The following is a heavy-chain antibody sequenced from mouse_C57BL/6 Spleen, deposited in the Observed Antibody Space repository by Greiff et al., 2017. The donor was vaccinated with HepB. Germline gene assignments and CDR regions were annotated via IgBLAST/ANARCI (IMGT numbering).Heavy chain of an antibody. V-gene: IGHV5-2*01. CDR3: ASYQRGGFDY. CDR1: EYEFPSHD. CDR2: INSDDGST. J-gene: IGHJ3*01. Sequence: DVKLVESGGGLVQPGESLKLSCESNEYEFPSHDMSWVRKTPEKGLELVAAINSDDGSTYYPDTMERRFIISRDNTKKTLYLHMSSLRSEDTALYYCASYQRGGFDYWGQGTLVTVSS.